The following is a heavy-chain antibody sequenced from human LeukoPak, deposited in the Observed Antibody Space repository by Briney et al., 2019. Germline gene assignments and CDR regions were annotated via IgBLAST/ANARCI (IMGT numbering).Heavy chain of an antibody. CDR2: ISHDGSNK. CDR3: ARDGELRYFDWLLYGSWFDP. D-gene: IGHD3-9*01. Sequence: GGSLRLPCAASGFTFNNYGMHWVRQAPGKGLEWVVVISHDGSNKYYADSVKGRFTISRDNSKNTLYLQMNSLRAEDTAVYYCARDGELRYFDWLLYGSWFDPWGQGTLVTVSS. J-gene: IGHJ5*02. CDR1: GFTFNNYG. V-gene: IGHV3-30*03.